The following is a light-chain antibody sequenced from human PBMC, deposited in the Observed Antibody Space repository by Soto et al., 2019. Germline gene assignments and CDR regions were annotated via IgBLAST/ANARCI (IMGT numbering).Light chain of an antibody. V-gene: IGKV1-27*01. CDR2: AAS. CDR3: QKYNSAPGT. J-gene: IGKJ1*01. CDR1: QGISNH. Sequence: DIQMTQSPSSLSASVGDRVTITCRASQGISNHLAWDQQKPGKVPKLLIYAASTLQSGVTSRLSASGSGTDSPLSISSPQAEDDKTYYSQKYNSAPGTFGPGKKLDIK.